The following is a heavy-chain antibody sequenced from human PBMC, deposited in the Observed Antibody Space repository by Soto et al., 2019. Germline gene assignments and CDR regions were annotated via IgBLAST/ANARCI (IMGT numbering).Heavy chain of an antibody. CDR2: IYYSGST. V-gene: IGHV4-31*03. J-gene: IGHJ4*02. D-gene: IGHD3-10*01. CDR1: GGSISSGGYY. Sequence: PSETLSLTCTVSGGSISSGGYYWSWIRQHPGKGLEWIGYIYYSGSTYYNPSLKSRVTISVDTSKNQFSLKLSSVTAADTAVYYCARVSGSGSRRFYFDYWGQGTLVTVSS. CDR3: ARVSGSGSRRFYFDY.